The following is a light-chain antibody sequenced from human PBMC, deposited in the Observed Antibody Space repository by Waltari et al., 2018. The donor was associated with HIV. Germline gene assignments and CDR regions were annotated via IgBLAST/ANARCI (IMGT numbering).Light chain of an antibody. Sequence: QSVLTQPPSASGTPGQSVTISCSGTSSNIWTNYVYWYQQFPGTAPKLLIYRNNKRPSGVPDRFSGSKSGTSASLAISGLRSDDEADYYCAAWDDTLTVVFGGGTKLTVL. CDR3: AAWDDTLTVV. CDR2: RNN. J-gene: IGLJ2*01. CDR1: SSNIWTNY. V-gene: IGLV1-47*01.